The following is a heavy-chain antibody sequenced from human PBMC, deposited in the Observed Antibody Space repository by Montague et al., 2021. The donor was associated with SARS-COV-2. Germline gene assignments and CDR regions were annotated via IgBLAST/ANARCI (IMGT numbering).Heavy chain of an antibody. CDR3: ARVQRGYYYGLEVSAHFDY. D-gene: IGHD3-10*01. V-gene: IGHV4-59*01. J-gene: IGHJ4*02. CDR1: GDSISNYY. Sequence: SETLSLTCTVSGDSISNYYWSWIRQPPGKGLEWIGYIYYSGSTNYNPSLKSRVTISVDTSKSQFSLKLSSVTAADTAVYYCARVQRGYYYGLEVSAHFDYWAQGTLVTVSS. CDR2: IYYSGST.